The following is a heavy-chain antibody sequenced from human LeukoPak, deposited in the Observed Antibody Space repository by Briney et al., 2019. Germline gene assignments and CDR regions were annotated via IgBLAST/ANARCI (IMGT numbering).Heavy chain of an antibody. CDR3: ARCTTGKTFGSLREIKKSREIDY. D-gene: IGHD1-1*01. J-gene: IGHJ4*02. V-gene: IGHV3-21*01. CDR2: ITSSSSYI. Sequence: GGSLRLSCAASGFTFSSYSMSWVRQAPGKGLEWVSSITSSSSYIYYADSVKGRFTISRDNAKNSLYLQMNSLRAEDTALYYCARCTTGKTFGSLREIKKSREIDYWGQGTLVTVSS. CDR1: GFTFSSYS.